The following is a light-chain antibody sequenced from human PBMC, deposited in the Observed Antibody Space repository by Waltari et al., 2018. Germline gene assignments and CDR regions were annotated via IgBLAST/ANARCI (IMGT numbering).Light chain of an antibody. V-gene: IGLV2-23*02. CDR1: SSDVWTYNL. CDR3: CSYVGSSTLV. CDR2: EVT. Sequence: SALTQPASVSGSPGQSITISCTGTSSDVWTYNLLSWYQHHPVKAPKLMIYEVTKGPSEVSNRFSGSKSGNTASLTISGLQAEDEADYYCCSYVGSSTLVFGGGTKLTVL. J-gene: IGLJ2*01.